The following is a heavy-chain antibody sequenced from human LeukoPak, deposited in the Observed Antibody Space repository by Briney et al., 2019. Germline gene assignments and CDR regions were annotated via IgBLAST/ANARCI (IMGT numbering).Heavy chain of an antibody. J-gene: IGHJ3*02. CDR3: ARSVTIFGVVITMPGAFDI. CDR1: GYTFTSYG. Sequence: ASVKVSCKASGYTFTSYGISWVRQAPGQGLEWMGWISAYNGNTNYAQKLQGRVTMTTDTSTSTAYMELRSLRSEDTAVYYCARSVTIFGVVITMPGAFDIWGQGTMVTVSS. D-gene: IGHD3-3*01. V-gene: IGHV1-18*01. CDR2: ISAYNGNT.